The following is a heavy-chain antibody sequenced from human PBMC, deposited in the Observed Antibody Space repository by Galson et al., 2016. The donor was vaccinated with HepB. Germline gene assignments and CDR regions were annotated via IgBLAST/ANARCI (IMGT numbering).Heavy chain of an antibody. V-gene: IGHV6-1*01. CDR3: ARESSLYTGYTSGGRNDF. J-gene: IGHJ4*02. Sequence: ISGDSVSSNSAAWNWIRQSPSRGLEWLGRTYCRSKCYNDYAVSVKTRITINPDTAKNQFSLQLKSVTPEDTAVYYCARESSLYTGYTSGGRNDFWGQGTLVTVSS. CDR2: TYCRSKCYN. CDR1: GDSVSSNSAA. D-gene: IGHD6-19*01.